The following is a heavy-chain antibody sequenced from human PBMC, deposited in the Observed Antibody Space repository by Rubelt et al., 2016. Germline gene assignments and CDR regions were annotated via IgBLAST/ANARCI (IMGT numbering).Heavy chain of an antibody. V-gene: IGHV1-18*01. CDR3: ASMYSSSWYRGWFDP. J-gene: IGHJ5*02. Sequence: QVQLVQSGAEVKKPGASVKVSCKASGYTFTSYGISWVRQAPGQGLAWMGWISAYNGNTNYAQKLQGEGTMSTDTSTSTAYMELSSLRSDDTAVYYCASMYSSSWYRGWFDPWGQGTLVTVSS. D-gene: IGHD6-13*01. CDR1: GYTFTSYG. CDR2: ISAYNGNT.